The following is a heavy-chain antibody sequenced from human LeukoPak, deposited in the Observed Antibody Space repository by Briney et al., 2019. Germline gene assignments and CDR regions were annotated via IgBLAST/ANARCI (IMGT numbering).Heavy chain of an antibody. CDR2: ISSRHSPI. CDR1: GFTVSSNY. CDR3: ARGQWFADRTFDS. D-gene: IGHD3-10*01. V-gene: IGHV3-48*04. J-gene: IGHJ4*02. Sequence: PGGSLRLSCAASGFTVSSNYMSWVRQAPGKGLEWVSYISSRHSPIYYADSVKGRFTISRDNARNSLYLQMNSLRAEDTAVYYCARGQWFADRTFDSWGQGTLVTVSS.